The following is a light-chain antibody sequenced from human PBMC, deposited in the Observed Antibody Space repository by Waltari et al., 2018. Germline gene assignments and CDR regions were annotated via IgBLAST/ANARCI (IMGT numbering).Light chain of an antibody. CDR3: QAWDGTTVV. J-gene: IGLJ2*01. CDR2: QDV. CDR1: ELGDKY. V-gene: IGLV3-1*01. Sequence: SYEVTQPPSVSVSPGQTASITCSGDELGDKYVWWYQQKPGQSPVVVIYQDVKRPSGLPGRFSGSSSGNTATLTIGGTQAMDEADYYCQAWDGTTVVFGGGTKVTVL.